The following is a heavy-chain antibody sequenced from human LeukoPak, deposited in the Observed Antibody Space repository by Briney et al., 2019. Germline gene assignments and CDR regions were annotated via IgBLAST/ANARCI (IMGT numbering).Heavy chain of an antibody. Sequence: PGGSLRLSCAASGFTVSSNYMSWVRQAPGKGLEWVSVIYSGGSTYYADSVKGRFTISRDNSKNTLYLQMNSLRAEDTAVYYCARSRRDLGDILTGYYGAFDIWGQGTMVTVSS. CDR3: ARSRRDLGDILTGYYGAFDI. V-gene: IGHV3-53*01. CDR2: IYSGGST. D-gene: IGHD3-9*01. J-gene: IGHJ3*02. CDR1: GFTVSSNY.